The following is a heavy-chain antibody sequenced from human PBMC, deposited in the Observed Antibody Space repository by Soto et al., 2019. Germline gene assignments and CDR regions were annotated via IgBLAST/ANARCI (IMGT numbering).Heavy chain of an antibody. CDR1: GGAFNSYG. Sequence: QVLLVQSGSEVVKPGSSVKVSCKTSGGAFNSYGISWVRQAPGRGLEWMGTVIPMLATADYAQQFQDRLKITADESTSSDHMELSSLRSDDTAVYFCATWPEMGFEGNQYYFDFWGQGTLVTVSS. V-gene: IGHV1-69*18. CDR2: VIPMLATA. CDR3: ATWPEMGFEGNQYYFDF. J-gene: IGHJ4*02. D-gene: IGHD2-8*01.